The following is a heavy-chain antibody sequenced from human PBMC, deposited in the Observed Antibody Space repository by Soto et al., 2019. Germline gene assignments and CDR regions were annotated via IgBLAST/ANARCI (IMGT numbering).Heavy chain of an antibody. CDR1: GDSVSSNSAA. D-gene: IGHD6-19*01. V-gene: IGHV6-1*01. Sequence: SQTLSLTCAISGDSVSSNSAAWNWIRQSPSRGLEWLGRTYYRSKWYNDYAVSVKSRITINPDTSKNQFSLQLNSVTPEDTAVYYCASDISLAVAGYYCYYGMDVWGQGTSVTVSS. CDR3: ASDISLAVAGYYCYYGMDV. J-gene: IGHJ6*02. CDR2: TYYRSKWYN.